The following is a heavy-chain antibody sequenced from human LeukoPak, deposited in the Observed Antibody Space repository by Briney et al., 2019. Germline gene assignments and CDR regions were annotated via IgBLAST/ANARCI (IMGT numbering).Heavy chain of an antibody. J-gene: IGHJ2*01. CDR1: GGSISSYY. CDR3: ARGMLELWFGESPRDWYFDL. D-gene: IGHD3-10*01. V-gene: IGHV4-4*07. CDR2: IYTSGST. Sequence: PSETLSLTCTVSGGSISSYYWSWIRQPAGKGLEWIGRIYTSGSTNYNPSLKSRVTMSVDTSKNQFSLKLSSVTAADTAVYYCARGMLELWFGESPRDWYFDLWGRGTLVTVSS.